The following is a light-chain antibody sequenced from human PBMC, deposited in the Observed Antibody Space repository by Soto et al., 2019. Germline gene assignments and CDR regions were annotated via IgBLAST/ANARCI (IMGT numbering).Light chain of an antibody. Sequence: EIVLTQSPGTLSLSPGERATLSCRASQSVSSSYLAWYQQKPGQAPRLLIYGASSRATGIPDRFSGSGSGTDVTLTISRLEPEDFAVYYCHEYGSSPWTFGQGTKVVIK. V-gene: IGKV3-20*01. CDR1: QSVSSSY. CDR2: GAS. J-gene: IGKJ1*01. CDR3: HEYGSSPWT.